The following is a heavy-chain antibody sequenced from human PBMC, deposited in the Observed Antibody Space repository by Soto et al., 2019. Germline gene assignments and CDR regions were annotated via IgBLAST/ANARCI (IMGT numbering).Heavy chain of an antibody. CDR2: IWYDGSNK. CDR3: ASAALFDSGYAY. Sequence: GGSLRLSCAASGFTFSSYGMHWVRQAPGKGLEWVAVIWYDGSNKYYADSVKGRFTISRDNSKNTLYLQMNSLRAEDTAVYYCASAALFDSGYAYWSQGTLVTVSS. D-gene: IGHD5-12*01. CDR1: GFTFSSYG. J-gene: IGHJ4*02. V-gene: IGHV3-33*01.